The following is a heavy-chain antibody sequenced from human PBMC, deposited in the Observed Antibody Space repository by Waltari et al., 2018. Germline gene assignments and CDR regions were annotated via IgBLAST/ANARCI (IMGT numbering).Heavy chain of an antibody. V-gene: IGHV4-34*01. Sequence: QVQLQQWGAGLLKPSETLSLTCAVYGGSFSGYYWSWIRQPPGKGLKWIGEINHSGSTNHNPALKSRVTISVDTAKNQFSLKLSSVTAADTAVYYCARGRGTMVRGVLNFDYWGQGTLVTVSS. CDR2: INHSGST. D-gene: IGHD3-10*01. CDR3: ARGRGTMVRGVLNFDY. CDR1: GGSFSGYY. J-gene: IGHJ4*02.